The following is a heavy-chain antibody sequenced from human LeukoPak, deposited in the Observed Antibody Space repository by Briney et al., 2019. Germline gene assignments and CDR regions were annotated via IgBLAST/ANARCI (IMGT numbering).Heavy chain of an antibody. V-gene: IGHV3-23*01. D-gene: IGHD3-10*01. CDR3: AKWTRITMVRGVTYFDY. CDR2: ISGSGGST. CDR1: GFTFSSYA. J-gene: IGHJ4*02. Sequence: GGSLRLSCAASGFTFSSYAMSWVRQAPGKGQEWVSAISGSGGSTYYADSVRGRFTISRDNSKNTLYLQMNSLRAEDTAVYYCAKWTRITMVRGVTYFDYWGQGTLVTVSS.